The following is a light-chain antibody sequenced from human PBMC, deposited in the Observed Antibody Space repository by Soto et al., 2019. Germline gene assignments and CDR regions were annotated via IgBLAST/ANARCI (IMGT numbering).Light chain of an antibody. J-gene: IGLJ1*01. Sequence: QSVLTQPPSVSGAPGQRVTISCTGSTSNIGAGYSVQWYQHLPGRAPKVLIYGNTNRPSGVPDRFSASKSGTSASLAITGLQAEDEADYYCQSFDRSVSGYVFGTETQLTVL. CDR2: GNT. CDR3: QSFDRSVSGYV. V-gene: IGLV1-40*01. CDR1: TSNIGAGYS.